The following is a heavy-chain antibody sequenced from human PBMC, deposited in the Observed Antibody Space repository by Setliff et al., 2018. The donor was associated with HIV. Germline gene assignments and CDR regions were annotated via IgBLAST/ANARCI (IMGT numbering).Heavy chain of an antibody. V-gene: IGHV3-21*01. D-gene: IGHD1-7*01. Sequence: GVLRLSCAASGFTFSSYSMNWVRQAPGKGLEWVSSISSSNTYIFYADSVKGRFTISRDNAKNSLYLQMNSLRAEDTAVYYCTRDYAYDWNSVMDVWGKGTTVTVSS. J-gene: IGHJ6*03. CDR2: ISSSNTYI. CDR3: TRDYAYDWNSVMDV. CDR1: GFTFSSYS.